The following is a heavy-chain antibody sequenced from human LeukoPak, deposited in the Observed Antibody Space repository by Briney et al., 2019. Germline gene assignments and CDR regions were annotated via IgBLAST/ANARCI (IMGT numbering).Heavy chain of an antibody. CDR3: ARDRPNYYGSDGHYYRRDGDY. D-gene: IGHD3-22*01. CDR2: ITSRGEST. Sequence: GGSLSLSCAASGFTFSIYAMSWVRQAPGKGLQWVSSITSRGESTWYVDSVKGRFAITRDNSENTLYLQMHSLRAEDTAVYYCARDRPNYYGSDGHYYRRDGDYWGRGTLVSVSS. CDR1: GFTFSIYA. J-gene: IGHJ4*02. V-gene: IGHV3-23*01.